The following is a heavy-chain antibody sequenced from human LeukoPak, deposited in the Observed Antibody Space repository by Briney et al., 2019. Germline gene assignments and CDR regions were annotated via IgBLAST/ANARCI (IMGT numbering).Heavy chain of an antibody. J-gene: IGHJ4*02. Sequence: ASMKVSCKASGYTFTNFDINWVRQATGQGLEWMGWMNPNTGNAGYAQKFQDRVTITWDASISTAYMDLSSLRSEDTAAYYCARVGYSNSYDYWGQGTLVTVSS. CDR2: MNPNTGNA. CDR3: ARVGYSNSYDY. CDR1: GYTFTNFD. D-gene: IGHD1-26*01. V-gene: IGHV1-8*03.